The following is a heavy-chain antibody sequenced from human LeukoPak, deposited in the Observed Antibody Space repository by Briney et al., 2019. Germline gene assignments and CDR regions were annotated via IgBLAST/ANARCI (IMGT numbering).Heavy chain of an antibody. CDR3: ATLGSHIAAAGTPWFDP. CDR1: GGSISSSSYY. D-gene: IGHD6-13*01. V-gene: IGHV4-39*07. J-gene: IGHJ5*02. Sequence: SETLSLTCTVSGGSISSSSYYWGWIRQPPGKGLEWIGSIYYSGSTYYNPSLKSRVTISVDTSKNQFSLKLSSVTAADTAVYYCATLGSHIAAAGTPWFDPWGQGTLVTVSS. CDR2: IYYSGST.